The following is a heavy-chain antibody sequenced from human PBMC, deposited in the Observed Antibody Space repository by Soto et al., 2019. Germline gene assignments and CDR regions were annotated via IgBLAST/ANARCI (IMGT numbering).Heavy chain of an antibody. V-gene: IGHV3-21*01. CDR2: ISSSSYI. J-gene: IGHJ4*02. CDR1: GFTFSSYS. D-gene: IGHD3-10*01. Sequence: GWSLRLSCAASGFTFSSYSMNWVRQAPGKGLEWVSSISSSSYIYYADSVKGRFTISRDNAKNSLYLQMNSLRAEDTAVYYCATAQVLLWFGERYYFDYWGQGTLVSVYS. CDR3: ATAQVLLWFGERYYFDY.